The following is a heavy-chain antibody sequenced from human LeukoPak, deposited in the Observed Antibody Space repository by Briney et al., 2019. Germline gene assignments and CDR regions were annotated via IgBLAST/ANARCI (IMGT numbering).Heavy chain of an antibody. J-gene: IGHJ3*02. D-gene: IGHD3-22*01. CDR2: IYTSGST. CDR3: ARHTDESSGYYPGVGAFDI. Sequence: SETLSLTCTVSGGSISSYYWSWIRQPAGKGLEWIGRIYTSGSTNYNPSLKSRVTMSVDTSKNQFSLKLSSVTAADTAVYYCARHTDESSGYYPGVGAFDIWGQGTMVTVSS. V-gene: IGHV4-4*07. CDR1: GGSISSYY.